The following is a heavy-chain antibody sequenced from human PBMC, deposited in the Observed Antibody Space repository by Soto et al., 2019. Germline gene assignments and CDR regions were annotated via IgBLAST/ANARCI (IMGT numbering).Heavy chain of an antibody. D-gene: IGHD3-9*01. CDR3: ARGRYFDWLPYFDY. J-gene: IGHJ4*02. CDR2: IKQDGSEK. CDR1: GFTFSSYW. Sequence: EVQLVESGGGLVQPGGSLRLSCAASGFTFSSYWMSWVRQAPGKGLEWVANIKQDGSEKYYVDSVKGRFTISRDNAKNSLYLQMNSLRAEDTAVYYCARGRYFDWLPYFDYWGQGPLVTVSS. V-gene: IGHV3-7*01.